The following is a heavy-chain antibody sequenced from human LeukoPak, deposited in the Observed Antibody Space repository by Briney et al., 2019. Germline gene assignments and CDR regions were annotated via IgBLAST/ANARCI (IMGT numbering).Heavy chain of an antibody. CDR3: TRLDNGRGACDY. CDR2: MYYSGST. Sequence: PSETLSPTCTVSGGSVTSYFCSCIRQPPGKGLEWIGYMYYSGSTNYNPSLKSRVTMSVDTSKNQFSLQLSSVTAADTAVYYCTRLDNGRGACDYWVQGTLVTVTS. J-gene: IGHJ4*02. CDR1: GGSVTSYF. V-gene: IGHV4-59*02. D-gene: IGHD1-26*01.